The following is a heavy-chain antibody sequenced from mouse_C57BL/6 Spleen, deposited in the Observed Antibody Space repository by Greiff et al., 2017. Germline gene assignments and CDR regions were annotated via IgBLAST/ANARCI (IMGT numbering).Heavy chain of an antibody. CDR1: GYTFTSYW. CDR3: ARSSYYYGSYFDY. J-gene: IGHJ2*01. Sequence: VQLQQPEAELVKPGASVKLSCKASGYTFTSYWMHWVKQRPGQGLEWIGMIHPNSGSTNYNEKFKSKATLTVDKSSSTAYMQLSSLTSEDSAVYYCARSSYYYGSYFDYWGQGTTLTVSS. V-gene: IGHV1-64*01. D-gene: IGHD1-1*01. CDR2: IHPNSGST.